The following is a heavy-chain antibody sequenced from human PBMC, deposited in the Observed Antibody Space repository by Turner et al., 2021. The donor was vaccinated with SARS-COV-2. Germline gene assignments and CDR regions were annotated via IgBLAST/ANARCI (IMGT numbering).Heavy chain of an antibody. CDR2: IYYSGST. Sequence: QLQLQESGPGLVQPSETLSLTCTVSGGSISSSSYYWGWIRQPPGKGLEWIGSIYYSGSTYYNPSRKSRVTISVDTSKNQFSLKLSSVTAADTAVYYCAGEVVVLTTTHYGMDVWGQGTTVTVSS. CDR3: AGEVVVLTTTHYGMDV. D-gene: IGHD1-26*01. CDR1: GGSISSSSYY. J-gene: IGHJ6*02. V-gene: IGHV4-39*01.